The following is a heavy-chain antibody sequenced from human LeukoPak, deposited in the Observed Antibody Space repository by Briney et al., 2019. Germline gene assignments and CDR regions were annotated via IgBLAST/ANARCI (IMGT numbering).Heavy chain of an antibody. Sequence: SVKVSCXASGGTFSSYTISWVRQAPGQGLEWMGRIIPILGIANYEQKFQGRVTITADKSTSTAYLELSSLRSEDTAVYYCARDPRYYDSSGYLEEVDYWGQGTLVTVSS. CDR2: IIPILGIA. D-gene: IGHD3-22*01. J-gene: IGHJ4*02. CDR1: GGTFSSYT. V-gene: IGHV1-69*04. CDR3: ARDPRYYDSSGYLEEVDY.